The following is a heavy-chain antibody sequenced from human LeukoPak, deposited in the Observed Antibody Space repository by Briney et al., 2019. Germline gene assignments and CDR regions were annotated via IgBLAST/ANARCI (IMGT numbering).Heavy chain of an antibody. CDR1: GGSISSYY. J-gene: IGHJ3*02. CDR3: ARKGYYDFWSGYSTPALDAFDI. CDR2: IYYSGST. V-gene: IGHV4-59*01. Sequence: SETLSLTCTVSGGSISSYYWSWIRQPPGKGLEWIGYIYYSGSTNYNPSLKSRVTISVGTSKNQFSLKLSSVTAADTAVYYCARKGYYDFWSGYSTPALDAFDIWGQGTMVTVSS. D-gene: IGHD3-3*01.